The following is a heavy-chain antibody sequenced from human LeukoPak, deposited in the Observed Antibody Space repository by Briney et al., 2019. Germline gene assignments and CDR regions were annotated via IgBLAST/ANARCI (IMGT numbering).Heavy chain of an antibody. J-gene: IGHJ5*02. CDR3: ARVTVIAAAGWFDP. V-gene: IGHV3-53*04. D-gene: IGHD6-13*01. Sequence: GGSLRLSCAASGFNVSSNYISWFRQAPGKGLEWVSVIYSGGSTYYADSVKGRFTISRHNSKNTLYLQMNSLRAEDTAVYYCARVTVIAAAGWFDPWGQGTLVTVSS. CDR1: GFNVSSNY. CDR2: IYSGGST.